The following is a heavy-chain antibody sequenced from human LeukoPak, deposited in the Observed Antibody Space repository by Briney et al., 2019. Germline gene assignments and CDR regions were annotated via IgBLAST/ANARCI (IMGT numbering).Heavy chain of an antibody. CDR2: IKQDGSEK. CDR3: ARRDGSYPYPYYFDY. J-gene: IGHJ4*02. V-gene: IGHV3-7*01. Sequence: GGSLRLSCAASGFTFNSYWMSWVRQAPGKGLEWVANIKQDGSEKYYVDSVKGRFTISRDNAKNSLYLQMNSLRAEDTAVYYCARRDGSYPYPYYFDYWGQGTLVTVSS. CDR1: GFTFNSYW. D-gene: IGHD1-26*01.